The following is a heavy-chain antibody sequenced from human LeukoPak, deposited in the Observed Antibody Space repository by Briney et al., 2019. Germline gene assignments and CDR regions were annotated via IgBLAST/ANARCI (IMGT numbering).Heavy chain of an antibody. J-gene: IGHJ6*02. D-gene: IGHD6-13*01. CDR2: FDPEGGET. Sequence: ASVKVSCKVSGYTLTELSMHWVRQAPGKGLEWVGGFDPEGGETIYAQKFQGRVTMTEDTSTDTAYMELSSLRSEDTAVYYCATDLLVRTHYYYYGMDVWGQGTTVTVSS. V-gene: IGHV1-24*01. CDR3: ATDLLVRTHYYYYGMDV. CDR1: GYTLTELS.